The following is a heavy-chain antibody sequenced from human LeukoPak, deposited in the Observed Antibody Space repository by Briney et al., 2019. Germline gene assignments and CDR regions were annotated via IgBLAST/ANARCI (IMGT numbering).Heavy chain of an antibody. CDR3: AREGRYYYDSSGYSPFDY. CDR1: GGSLSSYY. J-gene: IGHJ4*02. D-gene: IGHD3-22*01. V-gene: IGHV4-59*01. Sequence: SETLSLTCTVSGGSLSSYYWSWIRQPPGKGLEWIGYIYYSGSTNYNPSLKSRVTISVDTSKNQFSLKLSSVTAADTAVYYCAREGRYYYDSSGYSPFDYWGQGTLVTVSS. CDR2: IYYSGST.